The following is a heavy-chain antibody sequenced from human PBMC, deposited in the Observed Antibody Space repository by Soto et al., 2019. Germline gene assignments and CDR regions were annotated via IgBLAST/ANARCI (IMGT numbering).Heavy chain of an antibody. D-gene: IGHD5-12*01. J-gene: IGHJ4*02. V-gene: IGHV1-46*01. Sequence: QVQLVQSGAEVKKPGASVKVSCKASGYTFTSYYMHWVRQAPGQGLEWMGIINPSGGSTSYAQKFQGIVTMTRDTSTSTVYMEMSSLRSEDTAVYYCATDRDGYNRTDYWGQGTLVTVSS. CDR3: ATDRDGYNRTDY. CDR2: INPSGGST. CDR1: GYTFTSYY.